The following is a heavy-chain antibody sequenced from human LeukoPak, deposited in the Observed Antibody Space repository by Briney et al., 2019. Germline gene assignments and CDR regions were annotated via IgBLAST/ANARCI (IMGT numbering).Heavy chain of an antibody. CDR2: IYTSGST. V-gene: IGHV4-4*07. D-gene: IGHD5/OR15-5a*01. J-gene: IGHJ3*02. CDR1: GGSISSYY. Sequence: SETLSLICTVSGGSISSYYWSWIRQPAGKGLEWIGRIYTSGSTNYNPSLKSRVTISVDKSKNQFSLKLSSVTAADTAVYYCARSPPLVSTSDAFDIWGQGTMVTVSS. CDR3: ARSPPLVSTSDAFDI.